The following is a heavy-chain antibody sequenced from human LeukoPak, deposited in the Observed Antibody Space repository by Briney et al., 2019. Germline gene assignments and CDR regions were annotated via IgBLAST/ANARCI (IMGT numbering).Heavy chain of an antibody. J-gene: IGHJ4*02. Sequence: GGSLRLSCAASGFTFSSYAMSWVRQAPGKGLEWVSAISGSGGSTYYADSVKGRFTISRDNSKNTLYLQMSSLRAEDTAVYYCAKVGYSYGYSSLIDYWGQGTLVTVSS. CDR3: AKVGYSYGYSSLIDY. CDR2: ISGSGGST. CDR1: GFTFSSYA. D-gene: IGHD5-18*01. V-gene: IGHV3-23*01.